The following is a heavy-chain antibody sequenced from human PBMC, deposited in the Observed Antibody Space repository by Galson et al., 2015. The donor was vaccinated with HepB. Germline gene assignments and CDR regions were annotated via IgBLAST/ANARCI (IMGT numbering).Heavy chain of an antibody. D-gene: IGHD3-10*01. CDR3: ARDGSGTWGDY. J-gene: IGHJ4*02. CDR2: ISAYNGDT. V-gene: IGHV1-18*04. Sequence: SVKVSCKASGYTFISYGISWVRQAPGQGLEWMGWISAYNGDTNYAQRVQGRVTMTTDTSTSTAYMELRSLTSDDTAVYYCARDGSGTWGDYWGQGTLVTVSS. CDR1: GYTFISYG.